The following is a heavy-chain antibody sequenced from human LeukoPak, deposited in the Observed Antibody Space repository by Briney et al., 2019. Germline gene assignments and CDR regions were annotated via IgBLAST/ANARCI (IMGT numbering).Heavy chain of an antibody. D-gene: IGHD3-3*01. Sequence: LSLTCSVSADSITGYYMGWIRQAPGKGLEWISYIASNGKSVYYAASVKGRFTISRDNAKNSLYLQVNSLTAEDTAVYYCARAGVDTSGYYYQGFDYWGQGALVTVSS. CDR1: ADSITGYY. CDR3: ARAGVDTSGYYYQGFDY. CDR2: IASNGKSV. J-gene: IGHJ4*02. V-gene: IGHV3-11*04.